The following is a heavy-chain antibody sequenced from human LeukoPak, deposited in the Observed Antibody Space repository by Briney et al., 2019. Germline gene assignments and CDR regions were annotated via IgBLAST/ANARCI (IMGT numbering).Heavy chain of an antibody. CDR2: IRYDGSNK. J-gene: IGHJ4*02. D-gene: IGHD3-10*01. CDR1: GFTFSSYG. CDR3: AKVDYGSGSYYGHFDY. V-gene: IGHV3-30*02. Sequence: PGGSLRLSCAASGFTFSSYGMHWVRQAPGKGLEWVAFIRYDGSNKYYADSVKGRFTISRDNSKNTLYLQMNSLRAEDTAVYYCAKVDYGSGSYYGHFDYWGQGTLVTVSS.